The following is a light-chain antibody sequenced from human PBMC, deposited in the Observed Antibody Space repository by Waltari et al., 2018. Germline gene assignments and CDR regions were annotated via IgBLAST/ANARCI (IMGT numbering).Light chain of an antibody. CDR2: VNIDGSH. CDR3: QTWGTGIQV. Sequence: LVLTQSPSASASLGASVKLTCSLPGEYSAYALPWPQQQPLKGPRYLMTVNIDGSHKKGDGISERFSGSSSDLDRYLIISRLQSDDEADYFCQTWGTGIQVFGSGTKLTVL. V-gene: IGLV4-69*01. J-gene: IGLJ3*02. CDR1: GEYSAYA.